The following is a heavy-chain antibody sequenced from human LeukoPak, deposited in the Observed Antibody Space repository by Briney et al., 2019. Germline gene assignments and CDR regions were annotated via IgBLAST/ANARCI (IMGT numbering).Heavy chain of an antibody. CDR3: AKEGKLGSSWPHYYYYYMDV. J-gene: IGHJ6*03. Sequence: GGSLRLSCAASGFTFSSYGMHWVRQAPGKGLEWVAFIRYDGSNKYYADSVRGRFTISRDNSKNTLYLQMNSLRAEDTAVYYCAKEGKLGSSWPHYYYYYMDVWGKGTTVTISS. CDR1: GFTFSSYG. V-gene: IGHV3-30*02. D-gene: IGHD6-13*01. CDR2: IRYDGSNK.